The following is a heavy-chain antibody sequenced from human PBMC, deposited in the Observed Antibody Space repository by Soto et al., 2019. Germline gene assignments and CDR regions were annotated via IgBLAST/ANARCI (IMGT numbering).Heavy chain of an antibody. CDR2: ISYDGNYI. D-gene: IGHD5-12*01. Sequence: GGSLRLSCAVSGFTFSTYGMHWVRQAPGKGLEWVAVISYDGNYIYYADSVKGRFTISRDNSKYTLYLQMNSLRGEDTAVYYCARGSKAGDGYNSVDYYYYGMDVWGQGTTVTVSS. V-gene: IGHV3-30*03. CDR3: ARGSKAGDGYNSVDYYYYGMDV. CDR1: GFTFSTYG. J-gene: IGHJ6*02.